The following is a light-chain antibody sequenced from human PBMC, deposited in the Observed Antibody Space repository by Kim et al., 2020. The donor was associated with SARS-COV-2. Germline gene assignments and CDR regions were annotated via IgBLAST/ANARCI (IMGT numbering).Light chain of an antibody. V-gene: IGLV3-21*04. J-gene: IGLJ2*01. CDR2: YDT. CDR1: NIGITS. Sequence: AQGKTARIALRGNNIGITSVRWYHKRPGQAPVVVIHYDTGRPSRIPERFSVSNSGNTATLTITGVEAGDEADYYCQVWDNSRVHLVFGGGTQLTVL. CDR3: QVWDNSRVHLV.